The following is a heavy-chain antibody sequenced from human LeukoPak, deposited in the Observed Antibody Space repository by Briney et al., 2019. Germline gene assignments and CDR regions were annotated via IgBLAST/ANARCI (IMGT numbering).Heavy chain of an antibody. V-gene: IGHV3-33*06. CDR1: GFTFSSYG. D-gene: IGHD3-22*01. CDR2: TWYDGSQK. CDR3: AKDGRKGYYDSSGVSHVPTYYFDN. J-gene: IGHJ4*02. Sequence: GGSLRLSCIASGFTFSSYGTHWVRQAPGKGLEWVAVTWYDGSQKYYADSVKGRFTISRDISKSTLFLQMTSLRPEDTAVYYCAKDGRKGYYDSSGVSHVPTYYFDNWGQGTLVTVSA.